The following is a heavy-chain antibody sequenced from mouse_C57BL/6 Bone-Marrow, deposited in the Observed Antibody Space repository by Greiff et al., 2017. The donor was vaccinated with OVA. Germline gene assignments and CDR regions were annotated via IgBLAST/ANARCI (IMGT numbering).Heavy chain of an antibody. J-gene: IGHJ4*01. CDR3: YEDSAVYYGARDDCSAYYYARDY. V-gene: IGHV1-87*01. Sequence: VQLQQSGPELARPWASVKISCQAFYTFSRRVHFAIMDTNSWLQWVKQRPGKGLGWIGAIYPGIGDTSYNPKFKSTATLTVDNTSSTDYMQSSSLIYEDSAVYYGARDDCSAYYYARDYWGQGTSVTVSA. CDR2: GKGLGWIG. CDR1: YTFSRRVH. D-gene: IGHD1-1*01.